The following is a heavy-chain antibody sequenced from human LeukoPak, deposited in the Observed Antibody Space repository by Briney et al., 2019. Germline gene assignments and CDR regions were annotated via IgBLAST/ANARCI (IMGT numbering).Heavy chain of an antibody. Sequence: SETLSLTCTVSGGSISSYYWSWIRQPPGKGLEWIGYIYYSGSTNYNPSLKSRVTISVDTSKNQFSLKLSSVTAADTPVYYCASGPGPRTFFGVVTPSGWFDYGGQGPLATVPS. D-gene: IGHD3-3*01. V-gene: IGHV4-59*01. CDR1: GGSISSYY. J-gene: IGHJ4*02. CDR2: IYYSGST. CDR3: ASGPGPRTFFGVVTPSGWFDY.